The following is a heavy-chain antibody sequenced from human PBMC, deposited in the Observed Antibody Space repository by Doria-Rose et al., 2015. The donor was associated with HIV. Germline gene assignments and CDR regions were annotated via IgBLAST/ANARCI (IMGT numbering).Heavy chain of an antibody. J-gene: IGHJ4*02. D-gene: IGHD2-15*01. V-gene: IGHV3-21*01. CDR2: ISSSSSYI. Sequence: VQLVESGGGLVKPGGSLRLSCAASGFTFSSYSMNWVRQAPGKGLEWVSSISSSSSYIYYADSVKGRFTISRDNAKNSLYLQMNSLRAEDTAVYYCARDLELWVAAPPDYWGQGTLVTVSS. CDR1: GFTFSSYS. CDR3: ARDLELWVAAPPDY.